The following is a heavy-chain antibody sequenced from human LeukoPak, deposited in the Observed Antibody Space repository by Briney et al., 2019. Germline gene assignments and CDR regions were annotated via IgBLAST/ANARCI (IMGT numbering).Heavy chain of an antibody. CDR2: ISAYNGNT. CDR3: ARLRLDIVVVPAAEYYFDY. Sequence: ASVKVSCKASGHTFTSYGISWVRQAPGQGLEWMGWISAYNGNTNYAQKLQGRVTMTTDTSTSTAYMELRSLRSDDTAVYYCARLRLDIVVVPAAEYYFDYWGQGTLVTVSS. J-gene: IGHJ4*02. V-gene: IGHV1-18*04. D-gene: IGHD2-2*03. CDR1: GHTFTSYG.